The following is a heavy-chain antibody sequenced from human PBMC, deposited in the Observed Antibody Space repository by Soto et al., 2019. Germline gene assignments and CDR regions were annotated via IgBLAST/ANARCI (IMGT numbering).Heavy chain of an antibody. CDR1: GLTLVTSG. CDR3: VQQTLAVRTGDY. D-gene: IGHD6-6*01. V-gene: IGHV3-30*03. Sequence: GGSLRLSCAGSGLTLVTSGMHWVRQAPGKGLEWVAVISHDGSNKYYADSVKGRFTISRDNPKNTLYLQMTSLRVEDTAVYYCVQQTLAVRTGDYWGQGTLVTVSS. CDR2: ISHDGSNK. J-gene: IGHJ4*02.